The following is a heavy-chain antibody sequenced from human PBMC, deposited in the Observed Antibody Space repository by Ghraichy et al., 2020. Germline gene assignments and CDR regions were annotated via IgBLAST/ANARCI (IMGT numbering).Heavy chain of an antibody. CDR2: IYHSASA. CDR3: AVLASNGVDV. D-gene: IGHD3-3*01. CDR1: GGSVTSDPYS. V-gene: IGHV4-30-2*01. J-gene: IGHJ6*02. Sequence: SETLSLTCIVSGGSVTSDPYSWTWVRQPSGKGLVGFGYIYHSASAYLNPSLKSRVSIAVDRSEYQVSLKLISMSAADPSVYYCAVLASNGVDVWGRGTKVTVSS.